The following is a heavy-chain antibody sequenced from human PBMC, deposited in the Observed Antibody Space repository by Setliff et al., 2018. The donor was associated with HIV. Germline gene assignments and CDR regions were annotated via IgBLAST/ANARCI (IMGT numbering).Heavy chain of an antibody. Sequence: LRLSCVASGFSFRSYAMTWVRQAPGKGLEWVSVITGSGGTIYQTDSVRGRFTVSRDNSKNTLYLQMNNLRVEDTAVYYCAKDPNGDYVGAFDSWGPGTMVTVSS. J-gene: IGHJ3*01. CDR3: AKDPNGDYVGAFDS. D-gene: IGHD4-17*01. CDR1: GFSFRSYA. V-gene: IGHV3-23*01. CDR2: ITGSGGTI.